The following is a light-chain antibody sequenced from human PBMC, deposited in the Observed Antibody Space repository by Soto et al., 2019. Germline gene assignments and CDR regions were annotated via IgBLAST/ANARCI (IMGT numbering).Light chain of an antibody. J-gene: IGKJ1*01. Sequence: EIVLKQSPGTLSLSTGERATLSCMASQSVSNNYLAWYQQKPGQAPRLLIYGASNRATGIPDRFSGSGSGTDFTLTISRLEPEDFAVYYCQQYGSSGTFGQGTKVDIK. CDR2: GAS. CDR3: QQYGSSGT. V-gene: IGKV3-20*01. CDR1: QSVSNNY.